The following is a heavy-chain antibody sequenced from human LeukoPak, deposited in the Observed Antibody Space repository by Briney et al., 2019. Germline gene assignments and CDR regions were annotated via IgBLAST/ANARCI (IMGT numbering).Heavy chain of an antibody. Sequence: GASVKVSCKASGYTFTGYYMHWVRQAPGQGLEWMGWINPNSGGTNYAQKFQGRATMTRDTSISTAYMELSRLRSDDTAVYYCARDWRMMYCSGGSCYGLDYWGQGTLVTVSS. CDR1: GYTFTGYY. CDR3: ARDWRMMYCSGGSCYGLDY. V-gene: IGHV1-2*02. J-gene: IGHJ4*02. D-gene: IGHD2-15*01. CDR2: INPNSGGT.